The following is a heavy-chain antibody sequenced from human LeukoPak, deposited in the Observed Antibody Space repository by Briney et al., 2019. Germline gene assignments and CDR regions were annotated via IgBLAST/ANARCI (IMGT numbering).Heavy chain of an antibody. V-gene: IGHV4-59*08. D-gene: IGHD6-6*01. CDR1: GGSISSYY. Sequence: SGTLSLTCTVSGGSISSYYWSWVRQPPGKGLGWVGYIYYSGSTNYNPSLKSRVTISVDTSKNQFSLKLSSVTAADTAVYYCARHIAARPYDAFDIWGQGTMVTVSS. CDR2: IYYSGST. J-gene: IGHJ3*02. CDR3: ARHIAARPYDAFDI.